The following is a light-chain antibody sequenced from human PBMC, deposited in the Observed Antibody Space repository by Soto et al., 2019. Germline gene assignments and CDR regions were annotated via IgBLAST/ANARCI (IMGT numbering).Light chain of an antibody. CDR1: TGAVTSGHY. Sequence: QAVVTQEPSLTVSPGGTVTLTCGSSTGAVTSGHYPYWFQQKPGRAPRTRIYDTSNKHSWTPARFSGSLLGGKAALTLSGAQPEDEAEYYCLLSYSGALVVFGGGTKVTVL. CDR3: LLSYSGALVV. J-gene: IGLJ2*01. CDR2: DTS. V-gene: IGLV7-46*01.